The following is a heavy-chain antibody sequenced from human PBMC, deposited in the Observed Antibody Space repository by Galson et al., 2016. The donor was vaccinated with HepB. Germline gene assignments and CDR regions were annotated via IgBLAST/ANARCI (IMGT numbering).Heavy chain of an antibody. CDR2: IAYDGSFK. CDR1: GFTFSNYG. J-gene: IGHJ4*02. Sequence: SLRLSCAASGFTFSNYGMDWVRQAPGKGLEWVAYIAYDGSFKYYTDSVKGRFTISRDNSNNTVSLEMNSLRAEDTAVYYCATWIRPHFDYWGQGTLVTVS. CDR3: ATWIRPHFDY. D-gene: IGHD5-18*01. V-gene: IGHV3-30*03.